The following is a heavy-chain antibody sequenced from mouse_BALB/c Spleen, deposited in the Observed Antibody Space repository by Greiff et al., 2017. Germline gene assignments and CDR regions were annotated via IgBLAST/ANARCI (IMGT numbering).Heavy chain of an antibody. J-gene: IGHJ2*01. D-gene: IGHD1-1*01. Sequence: EVKLQESGPELVKPGASVKMSCKASGYTFTSYVMHWVKQKPGQGLEWIGYINPYNDGTKYNEKFKGKATLTSDKSSSTAYMELSSLTSEDSAVYYCARSPYGPRPLLDYWGQGTTLTVSS. CDR1: GYTFTSYV. CDR2: INPYNDGT. CDR3: ARSPYGPRPLLDY. V-gene: IGHV1-14*01.